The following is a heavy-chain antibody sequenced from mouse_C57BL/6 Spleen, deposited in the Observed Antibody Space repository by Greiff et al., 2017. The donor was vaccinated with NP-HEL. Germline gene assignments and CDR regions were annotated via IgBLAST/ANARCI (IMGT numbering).Heavy chain of an antibody. CDR1: GYTFTDYN. D-gene: IGHD1-1*01. CDR2: INPNNGGT. Sequence: VQLQQSGPELVKPGASVTMSCKASGYTFTDYNMHWVKQSHGKSLEWIGYINPNNGGTSYHQKFKGKATLTVNKSSSTAYMELRSLTSEDSAVYYCARKDITTVVAPYAMDYWGQGTSVTVSS. CDR3: ARKDITTVVAPYAMDY. J-gene: IGHJ4*01. V-gene: IGHV1-22*01.